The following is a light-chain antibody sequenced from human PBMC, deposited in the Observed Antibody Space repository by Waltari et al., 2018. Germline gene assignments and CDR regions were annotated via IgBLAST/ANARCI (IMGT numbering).Light chain of an antibody. J-gene: IGKJ3*01. V-gene: IGKV1-39*01. CDR1: QTINNF. CDR2: GAS. Sequence: DIQMTQSPSSLSASVGDRVAITCRASQTINNFLNWYQKKPGKAPKILIYGASTLHNGVPSRFSGSASGTDFTLIISSLQPEDFATYYCQQAYNTPVTFGPGTKVDIK. CDR3: QQAYNTPVT.